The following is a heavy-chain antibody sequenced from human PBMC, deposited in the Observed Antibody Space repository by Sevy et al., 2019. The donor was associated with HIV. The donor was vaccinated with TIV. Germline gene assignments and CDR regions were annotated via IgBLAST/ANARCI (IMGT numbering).Heavy chain of an antibody. Sequence: GSLRLSCAASGFTFSRYWISWVRQAPGKGLEWVANIKEDGIEKNYVDSVKGRFDISRDNAKNSLYLHMNTLRVEDTAAYYCAREDSLRGYWYFDLWGRGTLVTVSS. CDR1: GFTFSRYW. J-gene: IGHJ2*01. CDR2: IKEDGIEK. V-gene: IGHV3-7*01. D-gene: IGHD3-16*01. CDR3: AREDSLRGYWYFDL.